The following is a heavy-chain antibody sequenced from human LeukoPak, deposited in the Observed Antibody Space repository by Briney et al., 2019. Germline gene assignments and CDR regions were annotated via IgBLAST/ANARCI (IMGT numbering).Heavy chain of an antibody. V-gene: IGHV4-59*08. Sequence: NSSETLSLTCSVSGRSICSYYWSWIPQPPGKRLEWMGYIFQSGSTNYNSSLKSRVTISVDTSKNQFSLKLSSVTAADTAVYYCARHAAFAEYQSHLTHLDYWGQGTLVTVSS. CDR3: ARHAAFAEYQSHLTHLDY. CDR1: GRSICSYY. D-gene: IGHD2-2*01. J-gene: IGHJ4*02. CDR2: IFQSGST.